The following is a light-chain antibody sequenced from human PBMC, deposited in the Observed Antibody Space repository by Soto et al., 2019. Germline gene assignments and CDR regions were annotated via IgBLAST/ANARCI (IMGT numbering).Light chain of an antibody. J-gene: IGKJ1*01. Sequence: DIQMTQSPSTLSGSVGDRVTITCRASQTISSWLAWYQQKPGKAPKLLISKASSLESGVPSRFSGSGSGTEFTLTISSLQPDDFATYYCQQYNSYSWTFGQGTKVDIK. CDR1: QTISSW. V-gene: IGKV1-5*03. CDR3: QQYNSYSWT. CDR2: KAS.